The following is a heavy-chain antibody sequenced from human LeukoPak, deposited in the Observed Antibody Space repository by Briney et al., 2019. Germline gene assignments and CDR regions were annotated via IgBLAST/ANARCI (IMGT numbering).Heavy chain of an antibody. CDR1: GFTFSSYG. CDR3: AKPDTAMAPYYYYGMDV. CDR2: ISHDGSNK. V-gene: IGHV3-30*18. Sequence: GGSLRLSCAASGFTFSSYGMHWVRQAPGKGLEWVAVISHDGSNKYYADSVKGRFTISRDNSKNTLYLQMNSLRAEDTAVYYCAKPDTAMAPYYYYGMDVWGQGTTVTVSS. J-gene: IGHJ6*02. D-gene: IGHD5-18*01.